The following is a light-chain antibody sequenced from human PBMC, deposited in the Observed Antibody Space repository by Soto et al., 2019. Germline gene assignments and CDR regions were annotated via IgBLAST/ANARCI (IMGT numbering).Light chain of an antibody. V-gene: IGKV3-20*01. Sequence: EIVLTQSPGTLSLSPGERATLSCRASQSVSSSYLAWYQQKPGQAPRLLIYGASSRATVIPDRFSGSGSGKYFPIIISRVEHEDAALYYCQQYGCSQSFGQGTKVEIK. CDR1: QSVSSSY. CDR2: GAS. J-gene: IGKJ1*01. CDR3: QQYGCSQS.